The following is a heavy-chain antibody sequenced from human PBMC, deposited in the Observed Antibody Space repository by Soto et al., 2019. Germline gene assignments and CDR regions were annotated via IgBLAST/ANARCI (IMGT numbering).Heavy chain of an antibody. Sequence: QMQLQASGPGLVKPSETLSLTYNVSGASVSHGYWSWIRQPPGKALEWIGFMYFGGSFNYNPSLTSRATISVETSKNQFSMKLSSVTASDTAVYYCARSYYDSTGFAVDPWGQGTLVTVSS. J-gene: IGHJ5*02. CDR3: ARSYYDSTGFAVDP. V-gene: IGHV4-59*02. D-gene: IGHD3-22*01. CDR2: MYFGGSF. CDR1: GASVSHGY.